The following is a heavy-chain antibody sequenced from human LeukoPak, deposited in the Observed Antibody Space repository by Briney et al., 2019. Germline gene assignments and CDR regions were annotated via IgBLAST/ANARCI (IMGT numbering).Heavy chain of an antibody. CDR3: ARGTYCSGGSCYFLDY. V-gene: IGHV1-18*01. Sequence: GSVKVSCKASGYTFTSYGISWGRQAPGQGLEWMGWIIAYNGNTNYAQKLQGRVTMTTDTSTSTAYMELRSLRSDDTAVYYCARGTYCSGGSCYFLDYWGQGTLVTVSS. CDR2: IIAYNGNT. CDR1: GYTFTSYG. J-gene: IGHJ4*02. D-gene: IGHD2-15*01.